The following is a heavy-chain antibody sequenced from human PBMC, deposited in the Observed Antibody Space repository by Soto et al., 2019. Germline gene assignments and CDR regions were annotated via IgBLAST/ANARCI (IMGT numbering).Heavy chain of an antibody. J-gene: IGHJ6*02. D-gene: IGHD6-13*01. Sequence: SETLSLTCTVSGGSISSYYWSWIRQPPGKGLEWIGYIYYSGSTNYNPSLKSRVTISVDTSKNQFSLKLSSVTAADTAVYYCARGSIAAVTGGMDVWGQGTTVTVSS. CDR2: IYYSGST. CDR1: GGSISSYY. CDR3: ARGSIAAVTGGMDV. V-gene: IGHV4-59*01.